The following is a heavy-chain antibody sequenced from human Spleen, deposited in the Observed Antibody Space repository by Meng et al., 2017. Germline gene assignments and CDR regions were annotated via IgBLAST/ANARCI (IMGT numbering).Heavy chain of an antibody. D-gene: IGHD3-10*01. CDR1: GDSIGTYY. CDR2: IYYGGTT. CDR3: AREVWFGELYNWFDP. V-gene: IGHV4-59*01. J-gene: IGHJ5*02. Sequence: ESLKISCTVSGDSIGTYYWNWIRQSPGKGLEWIGYIYYGGTTKYNPSLSSRVSISVDTSKNQFSLKLSSVTAADTAVYYCAREVWFGELYNWFDPWGQGTLVTVSS.